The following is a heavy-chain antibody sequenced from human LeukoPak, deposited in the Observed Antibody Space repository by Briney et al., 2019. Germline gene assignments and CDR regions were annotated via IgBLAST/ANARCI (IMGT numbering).Heavy chain of an antibody. Sequence: GASVTVSCKASGYTFTSYAMHWVRQAPGQRLEWMGWINAGNGNTKYSQKFQGRVTITRDTSASTAYMELSSLRSEDTAVYYCARADDYGDKRDDYWGQGTLVTVSS. D-gene: IGHD4-17*01. CDR3: ARADDYGDKRDDY. V-gene: IGHV1-3*01. CDR1: GYTFTSYA. J-gene: IGHJ4*02. CDR2: INAGNGNT.